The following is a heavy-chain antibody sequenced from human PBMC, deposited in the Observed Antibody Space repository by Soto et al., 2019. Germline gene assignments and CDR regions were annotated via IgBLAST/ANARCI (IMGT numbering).Heavy chain of an antibody. CDR1: GGSISSYY. CDR2: IYYSAST. J-gene: IGHJ3*02. CDR3: ARNFKYCSGGSCYSDAFDI. V-gene: IGHV4-59*08. D-gene: IGHD2-15*01. Sequence: QVQLQESGPGLVKPSETLSLTCTVSGGSISSYYWSWIRQPPGKGLEWVGYIYYSASTNYNPSLKSLATISLETSKNQFALSLGSVTAADTAVYYCARNFKYCSGGSCYSDAFDIWGQGTMVTVSS.